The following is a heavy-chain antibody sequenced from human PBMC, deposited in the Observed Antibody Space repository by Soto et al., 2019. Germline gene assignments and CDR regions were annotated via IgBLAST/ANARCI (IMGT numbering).Heavy chain of an antibody. CDR3: AKDHSGSFSSFDY. CDR2: ISGSGGST. J-gene: IGHJ4*02. CDR1: GFTFSSYA. Sequence: GGSLRLSCAASGFTFSSYAMSWVRQAPGKWLEWVSAISGSGGSTYYADSVKGRFTISRDNSKNTLYLQMNSLRAEDTAVYYCAKDHSGSFSSFDYWGQGTLVTVSS. D-gene: IGHD1-26*01. V-gene: IGHV3-23*01.